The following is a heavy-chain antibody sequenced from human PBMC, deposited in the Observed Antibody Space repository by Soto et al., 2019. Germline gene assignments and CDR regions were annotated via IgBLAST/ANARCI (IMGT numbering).Heavy chain of an antibody. J-gene: IGHJ4*02. CDR3: VRDTSFDY. D-gene: IGHD3-16*01. CDR1: GFTFSSYD. CDR2: ISSNGGIT. Sequence: EVQLVESGVGLVQPGGSLRLSCAASGFTFSSYDMHWVRQAPGKGLEYISAISSNGGITYYANSVKGRFTISRDNSKNMMYLQMGSLRAEDMAVYYCVRDTSFDYWGQGTLVTVSS. V-gene: IGHV3-64*01.